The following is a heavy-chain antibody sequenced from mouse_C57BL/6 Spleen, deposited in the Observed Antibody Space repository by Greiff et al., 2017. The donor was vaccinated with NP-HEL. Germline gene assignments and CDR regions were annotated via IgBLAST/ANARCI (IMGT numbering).Heavy chain of an antibody. Sequence: VQLQQSGAELVRPGASVTLSCKASGYTFTDYEMHWVKQTPVHGLEWIGAIAPETGGTAYNQKFKGKAILTADKSSSTAYMELRSLTSEDSAVYYCTRGGSNFYYFDYWGQGTTLTVSS. CDR2: IAPETGGT. J-gene: IGHJ2*01. CDR3: TRGGSNFYYFDY. CDR1: GYTFTDYE. V-gene: IGHV1-15*01. D-gene: IGHD1-1*01.